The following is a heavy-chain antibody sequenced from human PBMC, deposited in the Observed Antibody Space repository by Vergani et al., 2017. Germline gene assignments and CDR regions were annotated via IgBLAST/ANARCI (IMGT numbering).Heavy chain of an antibody. CDR1: GYTFTSYY. Sequence: QVQLVQSGAEVKKPGASVKVSCKASGYTFTSYYMHWVRQAPGQGLEWMGIINPSGGSTSYAQKFQGRVTMTRDTPTSTVYMELSSLRSEDTAVYYCASRYCSSTSCQLFDPWGQGTLVTVSS. V-gene: IGHV1-46*03. J-gene: IGHJ5*02. CDR3: ASRYCSSTSCQLFDP. D-gene: IGHD2-2*01. CDR2: INPSGGST.